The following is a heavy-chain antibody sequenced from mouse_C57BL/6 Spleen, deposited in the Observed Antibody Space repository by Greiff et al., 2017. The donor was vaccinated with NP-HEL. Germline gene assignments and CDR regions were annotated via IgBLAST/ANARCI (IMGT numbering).Heavy chain of an antibody. CDR3: TRPPHYYGSSHFDY. Sequence: QVQLQQSGAELVRPGASVTLSCKASGYTFTDYEMHWVKQTPVHGLEWIGAIDPETGGTAYNQTFKGKAILTADKSSSTAYMELHSLTSEDSAVYYCTRPPHYYGSSHFDYGGQGTTLTVSS. J-gene: IGHJ2*01. CDR2: IDPETGGT. D-gene: IGHD1-1*01. CDR1: GYTFTDYE. V-gene: IGHV1-15*01.